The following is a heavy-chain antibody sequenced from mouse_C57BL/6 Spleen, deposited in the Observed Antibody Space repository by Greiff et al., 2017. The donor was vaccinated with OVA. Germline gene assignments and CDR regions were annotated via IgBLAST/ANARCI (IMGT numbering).Heavy chain of an antibody. J-gene: IGHJ4*01. CDR3: ARDYYGSRIYAMDY. CDR2: LDPSDSYT. Sequence: VQLQQSGAELVMPGASVKLSCKASGYTFTSYWMHWVKQRPGQGLEWIGELDPSDSYTNYNQKFKGKSTLTVDKSSSTAYMQLSSLTSEDSAVYYCARDYYGSRIYAMDYWGQGTSVTVSS. V-gene: IGHV1-69*01. CDR1: GYTFTSYW. D-gene: IGHD1-1*01.